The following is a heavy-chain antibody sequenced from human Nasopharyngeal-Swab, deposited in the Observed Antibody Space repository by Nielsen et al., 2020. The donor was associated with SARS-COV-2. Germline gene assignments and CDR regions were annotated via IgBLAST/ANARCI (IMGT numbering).Heavy chain of an antibody. CDR1: GFTFSDYY. V-gene: IGHV3-11*06. CDR3: ARDRGAMAITYYMDV. D-gene: IGHD5-18*01. CDR2: ISSSSSSYT. Sequence: GESLKISCAASGFTFSDYYMSWIRQAPGKGLEWVSYISSSSSSYTNYADSVKGRFTISRDNAKNSLYLQMNSLRAEDTAVYYCARDRGAMAITYYMDVWGKGTTVTVSS. J-gene: IGHJ6*03.